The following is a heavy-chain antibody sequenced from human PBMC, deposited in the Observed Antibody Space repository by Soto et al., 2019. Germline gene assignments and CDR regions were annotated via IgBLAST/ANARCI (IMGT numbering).Heavy chain of an antibody. J-gene: IGHJ4*02. CDR2: ISDSGNST. CDR3: ARDRYGYPLWGQDDFAY. Sequence: EAQLLESGGGLVQPGGSLRLSCAASGFTFSSYAMSWVRQAPGKGLEWASTISDSGNSTYSADSVKGRFTIARDNSQHSLYLQMKSLRAEDTAVYYCARDRYGYPLWGQDDFAYRGQGTLVSVSS. D-gene: IGHD3-16*01. CDR1: GFTFSSYA. V-gene: IGHV3-23*01.